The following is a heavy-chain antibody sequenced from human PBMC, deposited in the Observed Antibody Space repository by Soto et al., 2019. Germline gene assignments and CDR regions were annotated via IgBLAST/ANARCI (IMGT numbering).Heavy chain of an antibody. V-gene: IGHV4-59*08. CDR3: ARTVLGPDLLADSFVDYYYYLAV. CDR1: GGTIINLY. CDR2: VYYTGST. Sequence: SVTKPLTCTVSGGTIINLYGSWIRQHQGKGLEWIGYVYYTGSTSYNPSLKRRVTFSADSSRGQFSLRLNSVTAADTAVYYCARTVLGPDLLADSFVDYYYYLAVWGKGTTVTVSS. D-gene: IGHD3-9*01. J-gene: IGHJ6*03.